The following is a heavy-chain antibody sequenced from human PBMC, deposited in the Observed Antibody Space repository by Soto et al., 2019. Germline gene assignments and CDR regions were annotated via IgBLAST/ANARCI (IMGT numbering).Heavy chain of an antibody. CDR1: GYTFINHG. CDR2: GSGSNGNT. J-gene: IGHJ5*02. V-gene: IGHV1-18*04. Sequence: QVHLVQAEAEVKQPGASVKVSCEASGYTFINHGISWVRQSPGQGLEWMGWGSGSNGNTKYAQKFQGRDTMTTETSTRTAQMELRNLRSDDTALDFWSRDFYPRAYYCDPWGQGTLVTVSS. CDR3: SRDFYPRAYYCDP. D-gene: IGHD1-26*01.